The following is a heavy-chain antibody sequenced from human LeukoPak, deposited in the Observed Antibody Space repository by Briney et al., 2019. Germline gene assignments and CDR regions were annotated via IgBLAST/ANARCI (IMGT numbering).Heavy chain of an antibody. D-gene: IGHD2-15*01. J-gene: IGHJ6*02. CDR2: ISSSGSTI. CDR3: ARERPRGYCSGGSCSHGMGV. CDR1: GFTFSDYY. V-gene: IGHV3-11*04. Sequence: GGSLRLSCAASGFTFSDYYMSWIRQAPGKGLEWVSYISSSGSTIYYADSVKGRFTISRDNAKNSLYLQMNSLRAEDTAVYYCARERPRGYCSGGSCSHGMGVWGQGTTVTVSS.